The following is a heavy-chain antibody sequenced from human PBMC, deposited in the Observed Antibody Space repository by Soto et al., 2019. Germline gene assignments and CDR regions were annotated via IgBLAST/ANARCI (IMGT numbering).Heavy chain of an antibody. CDR3: ARDLAAVPRAFDY. D-gene: IGHD6-13*01. J-gene: IGHJ4*02. CDR1: GGSISSYF. Sequence: PSETLSLTCTVSGGSISSYFYIWVRQPPGKGLEWIGSVYYTGTTDYNPSLKSRVTISVDTSKTQFSLNLMSVTAADTAVYYCARDLAAVPRAFDYWGRGTLVTVSS. CDR2: VYYTGTT. V-gene: IGHV4-59*01.